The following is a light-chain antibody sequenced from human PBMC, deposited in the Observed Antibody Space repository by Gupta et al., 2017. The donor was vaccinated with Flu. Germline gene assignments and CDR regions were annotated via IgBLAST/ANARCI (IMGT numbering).Light chain of an antibody. CDR2: DDS. V-gene: IGLV3-21*02. CDR3: QVWDSRSDHRV. CDR1: NIGRKG. Sequence: SSVLTQPPSVSVAPGQTAIIACGGDNIGRKGVHWYQKKPGQAPVLVVYDDSDRPSGIPERFSGSNSGNTAALTINRVEAGDEADYYCQVWDSRSDHRVFGGGTRLTVL. J-gene: IGLJ3*02.